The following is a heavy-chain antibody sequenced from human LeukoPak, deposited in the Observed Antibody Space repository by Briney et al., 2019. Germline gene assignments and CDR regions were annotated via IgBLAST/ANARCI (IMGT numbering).Heavy chain of an antibody. CDR3: TRDLRNSGFDY. Sequence: ASVKVSCNISGYTFTSFGVSWVRQAPGQGLEWMGGISPYNGHTSYAQTFQGRVTLTTNASTSTAYLDLRSLRSDDTAVYYCTRDLRNSGFDYWGQGTPLTVSS. J-gene: IGHJ1*01. CDR2: ISPYNGHT. V-gene: IGHV1-18*01. CDR1: GYTFTSFG. D-gene: IGHD5-12*01.